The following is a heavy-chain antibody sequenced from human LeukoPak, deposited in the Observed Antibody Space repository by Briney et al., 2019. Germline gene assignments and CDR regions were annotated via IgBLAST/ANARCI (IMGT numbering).Heavy chain of an antibody. CDR2: IHYSGST. V-gene: IGHV4-59*08. D-gene: IGHD1-7*01. CDR1: GGSFSSYY. J-gene: IGHJ4*02. Sequence: AETLSLTCTVSGGSFSSYYWSWMRQSPGKGLEWIGYIHYSGSTNYNPSLKSRVTISLDTSKNQFSLQLSSVTAADTAVYYCASTDWNYARWGQGTLVTVSS. CDR3: ASTDWNYAR.